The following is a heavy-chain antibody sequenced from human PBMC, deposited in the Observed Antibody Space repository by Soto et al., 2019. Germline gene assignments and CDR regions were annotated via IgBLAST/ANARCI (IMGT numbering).Heavy chain of an antibody. V-gene: IGHV1-69*13. Sequence: SVKVSCKASVGTFSSYAISWVRQAPGQGLEWMGGIIPIFGTANYAQKFQGRVTITADESTSTAYMELSSLRSEDTAVYYCAVGGGSCYSCYYYGMDVWGQGTTATVSS. CDR2: IIPIFGTA. CDR1: VGTFSSYA. CDR3: AVGGGSCYSCYYYGMDV. D-gene: IGHD2-15*01. J-gene: IGHJ6*02.